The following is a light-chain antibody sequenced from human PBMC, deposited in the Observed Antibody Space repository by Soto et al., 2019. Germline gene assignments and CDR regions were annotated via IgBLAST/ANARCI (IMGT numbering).Light chain of an antibody. J-gene: IGLJ3*02. CDR2: GNS. CDR1: SSNIGAGFD. V-gene: IGLV1-40*01. Sequence: QAVVTQPPSVSGAPGQRVTMSCTGSSSNIGAGFDVHWYQQLPGTAPKLLIHGNSNRPSGVPDRFSGFKSGTSASLAITGLQAEDEADYYCQSFDSSLSDVLFGGGTKVTVL. CDR3: QSFDSSLSDVL.